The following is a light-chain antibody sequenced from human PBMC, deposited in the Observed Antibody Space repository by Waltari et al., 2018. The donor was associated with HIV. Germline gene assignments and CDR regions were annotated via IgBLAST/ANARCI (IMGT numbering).Light chain of an antibody. V-gene: IGLV2-23*02. Sequence: QSALTQPASVSGSPGQSITISCTGTRSDVGRYNLVSWYQQNPDKAPKLMIYEVSKRPSGVSNRFSGSKSGNTASLTISGLQAEDEAAYYCCSYAGSSTLIFGGGTKLTVL. J-gene: IGLJ2*01. CDR2: EVS. CDR1: RSDVGRYNL. CDR3: CSYAGSSTLI.